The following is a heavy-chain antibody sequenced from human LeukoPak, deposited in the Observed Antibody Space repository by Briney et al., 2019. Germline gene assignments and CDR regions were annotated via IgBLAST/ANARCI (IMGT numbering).Heavy chain of an antibody. CDR2: IYPGDSDT. CDR1: GYSFTSYW. J-gene: IGHJ6*02. D-gene: IGHD3-9*01. CDR3: ARHPSYYDILTGYYKYYYYGMDV. V-gene: IGHV5-51*01. Sequence: GESLKISCKGSGYSFTSYWIGWVRQMPGKGLEWMGIIYPGDSDTRYSPSFQGQVTISADKSISTAYLQWSSLKASDTAMYYCARHPSYYDILTGYYKYYYYGMDVWGQGTTVTVSS.